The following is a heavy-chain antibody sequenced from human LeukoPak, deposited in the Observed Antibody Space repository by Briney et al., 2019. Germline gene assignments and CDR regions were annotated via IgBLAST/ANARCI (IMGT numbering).Heavy chain of an antibody. CDR2: ISSSSSYI. CDR3: ARDGSYSSGWYEAFDI. D-gene: IGHD6-19*01. J-gene: IGHJ3*02. V-gene: IGHV3-21*01. Sequence: PGGSLRLSCAASGFAFSSYSMNWVRQAPGKGPEWVSSISSSSSYIYYADSVKGRFTISRDNAKNSLYLQMNSLRAEDTAVYYCARDGSYSSGWYEAFDIWGQGTMFTVSS. CDR1: GFAFSSYS.